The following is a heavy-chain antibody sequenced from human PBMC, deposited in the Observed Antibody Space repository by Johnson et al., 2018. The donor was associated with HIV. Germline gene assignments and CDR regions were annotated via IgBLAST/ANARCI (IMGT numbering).Heavy chain of an antibody. CDR3: ARGGGSYYSGAFDI. D-gene: IGHD1-26*01. J-gene: IGHJ3*02. CDR2: INWNGGST. CDR1: RFTFNDYG. Sequence: EVQLVESGGGLVKPGGSLRLSCAASRFTFNDYGMSWVRQAPGKGLEWVSGINWNGGSTGYADSVRGRFTISRDNAKNSLYLQMNSLRAEDTALYYCARGGGSYYSGAFDIWGQGTMVTVSS. V-gene: IGHV3-20*04.